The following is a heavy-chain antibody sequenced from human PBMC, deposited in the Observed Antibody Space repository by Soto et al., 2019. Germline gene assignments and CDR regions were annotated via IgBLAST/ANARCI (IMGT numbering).Heavy chain of an antibody. Sequence: GASVKVSCKASGDTFSSYAISWVRQAPGQGLEWMGGIIPPFTSANYAQKFQGRVTITADKSTTTAYMELSSLRSEDTAVYYCARDQAVADDYYNYYDMDVWGQGTTVTVSS. J-gene: IGHJ6*02. CDR2: IIPPFTSA. V-gene: IGHV1-69*06. CDR1: GDTFSSYA. CDR3: ARDQAVADDYYNYYDMDV. D-gene: IGHD6-19*01.